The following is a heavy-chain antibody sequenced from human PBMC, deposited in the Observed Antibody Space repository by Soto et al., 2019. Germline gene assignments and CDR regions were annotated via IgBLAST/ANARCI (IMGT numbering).Heavy chain of an antibody. J-gene: IGHJ4*02. CDR1: GFTFSTSG. CDR2: IWFDGSKK. CDR3: ARDMCSGSYCFGF. D-gene: IGHD3-10*01. V-gene: IGHV3-33*01. Sequence: GGSLRLSCAASGFTFSTSGFHWVRQAPGKGLEWVAVIWFDGSKKYYADSVKGRFTISRDNSKNTVYLQMDSLGAEDTALYYCARDMCSGSYCFGFWGQGILVTVSS.